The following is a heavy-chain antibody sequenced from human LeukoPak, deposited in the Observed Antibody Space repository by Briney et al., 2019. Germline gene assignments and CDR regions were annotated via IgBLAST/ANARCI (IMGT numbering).Heavy chain of an antibody. CDR3: ARQVYRGSGHSSGYYGPYFDY. CDR2: IYSGGST. Sequence: PSETLSLTCTVSGGSISTSSYSWGWIRQPPGKGLEWIGSIYSGGSTYYNPSLKSRVSLSVDTSNNQFSLKLNSVTAADTSLYFCARQVYRGSGHSSGYYGPYFDYWGQGTLVTVSS. D-gene: IGHD3-22*01. CDR1: GGSISTSSYS. V-gene: IGHV4-39*01. J-gene: IGHJ4*02.